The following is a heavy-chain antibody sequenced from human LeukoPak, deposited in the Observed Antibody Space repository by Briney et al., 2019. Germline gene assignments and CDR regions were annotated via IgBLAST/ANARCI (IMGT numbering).Heavy chain of an antibody. CDR3: ARGKLITFGGVIVPNWFDP. CDR1: GYTFTSYD. D-gene: IGHD3-16*02. J-gene: IGHJ5*02. CDR2: MNPNSGNT. V-gene: IGHV1-8*01. Sequence: ASVKVSCKASGYTFTSYDINWVRQATGQGLEWMGWMNPNSGNTGYAQKFQGRVTMTRNTSISTAYMELSSLRSEDTAVYYCARGKLITFGGVIVPNWFDPWGQGTLVTVSS.